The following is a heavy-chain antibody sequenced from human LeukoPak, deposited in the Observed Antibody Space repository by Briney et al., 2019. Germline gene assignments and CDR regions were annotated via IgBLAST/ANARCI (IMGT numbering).Heavy chain of an antibody. V-gene: IGHV3-11*04. Sequence: GGSLRLSCAASGFNFSAYYMNWVRQAPGKGLECVAYISATGTSKYYAHSVKGRFSISRDNAQNFLDLEMSSLIVEDTAVYYCARDAAYDRTGYDSWGQGTLVIVSS. CDR3: ARDAAYDRTGYDS. CDR2: ISATGTSK. J-gene: IGHJ4*02. D-gene: IGHD1-1*01. CDR1: GFNFSAYY.